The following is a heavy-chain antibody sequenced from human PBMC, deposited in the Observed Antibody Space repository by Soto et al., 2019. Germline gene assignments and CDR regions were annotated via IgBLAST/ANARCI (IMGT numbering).Heavy chain of an antibody. Sequence: QVQLVQSGAELKKPGSSVKVSCRASGATFSISVFNWVRQAPGQGLEWMGGIISMFGTPNYSQKFQGRVTNSADECTRTGYMELNKPGSDDPAIYFWARDLGGGYEPGDYWGQGTQVTVSS. J-gene: IGHJ4*02. CDR1: GATFSISV. V-gene: IGHV1-69*12. D-gene: IGHD5-12*01. CDR3: ARDLGGGYEPGDY. CDR2: IISMFGTP.